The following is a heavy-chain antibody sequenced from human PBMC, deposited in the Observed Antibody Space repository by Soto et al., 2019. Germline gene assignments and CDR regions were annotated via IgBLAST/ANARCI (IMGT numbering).Heavy chain of an antibody. CDR2: IIPIFDSP. J-gene: IGHJ6*02. CDR1: GGTFNNFA. CDR3: ARGTYCRGIGCYGGYYSYYDMDV. D-gene: IGHD2-15*01. Sequence: QVQLVQSGAEVKKPGSSMKVSCKASGGTFNNFAINWVRLAPGQGLEWMGGIIPIFDSPNYAQKFKDRVTITADKSTTTAYMELSSLTSDDTAIYYCARGTYCRGIGCYGGYYSYYDMDVWGQGTTVSVSS. V-gene: IGHV1-69*06.